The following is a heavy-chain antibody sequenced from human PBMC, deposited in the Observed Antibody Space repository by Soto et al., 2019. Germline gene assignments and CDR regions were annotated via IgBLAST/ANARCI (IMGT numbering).Heavy chain of an antibody. J-gene: IGHJ3*02. CDR3: ARGGYYDFWSGYYPSHDAFDI. V-gene: IGHV4-30-2*01. CDR2: IYHSGST. Sequence: SETMSLTCAVSGGYISSGGYSWSWIRQPPGKGLEWIGYIYHSGSTYYNPSLKSRVTISVDRSKNQFSLKLSSVTAADTAVYYCARGGYYDFWSGYYPSHDAFDIWGQGAMVTVSS. CDR1: GGYISSGGYS. D-gene: IGHD3-3*01.